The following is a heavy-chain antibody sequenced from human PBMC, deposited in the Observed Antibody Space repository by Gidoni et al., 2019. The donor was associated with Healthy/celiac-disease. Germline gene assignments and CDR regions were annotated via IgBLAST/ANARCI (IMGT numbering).Heavy chain of an antibody. D-gene: IGHD6-13*01. V-gene: IGHV2-26*01. Sequence: RRIRQPPGKALEWLAHIFSNDEKSYSTSLKSRLTISKDTSKSQVVLTMTNMDPVDTATYYCARISEGAAAHYWGQGTLVTVSS. J-gene: IGHJ4*02. CDR2: IFSNDEK. CDR3: ARISEGAAAHY.